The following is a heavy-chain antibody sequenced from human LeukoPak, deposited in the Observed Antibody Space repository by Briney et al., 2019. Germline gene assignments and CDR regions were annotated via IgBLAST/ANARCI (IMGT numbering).Heavy chain of an antibody. D-gene: IGHD2-2*01. J-gene: IGHJ6*02. CDR1: GYTFTSYY. CDR2: INPSGGST. V-gene: IGHV1-46*01. CDR3: ARDFCTCSSTSCYCVMDV. Sequence: ASVKVSCKASGYTFTSYYMHWVRQAPGQGLEWMGIINPSGGSTSYAQKFQGRVTMTRDTSTSTVYVELSSLRSEDTAVYYCARDFCTCSSTSCYCVMDVWGQGTTVTVSS.